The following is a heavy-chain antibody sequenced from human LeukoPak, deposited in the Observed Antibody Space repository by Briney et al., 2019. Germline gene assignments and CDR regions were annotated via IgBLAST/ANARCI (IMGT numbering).Heavy chain of an antibody. CDR2: IYTSGST. V-gene: IGHV4-4*07. CDR1: GGSISSYY. D-gene: IGHD6-13*01. Sequence: SETLSLTCTVSGGSISSYYWSWIRQPAGKGLEWIGRIYTSGSTNYNPSLKSRVTMSVDTPKNQFSLKLSSVTAADTAVYYCASANPHSSSWYVFDYWGQGTLVTVSS. J-gene: IGHJ4*02. CDR3: ASANPHSSSWYVFDY.